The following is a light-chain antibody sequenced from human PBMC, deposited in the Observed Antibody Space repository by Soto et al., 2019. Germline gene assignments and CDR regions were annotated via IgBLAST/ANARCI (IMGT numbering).Light chain of an antibody. J-gene: IGKJ2*01. CDR1: QSISNH. CDR2: AAS. V-gene: IGKV1-27*01. CDR3: QKYNSAPYT. Sequence: DIQMPQYPSSLSASVADRVIITCRASQSISNHLNWYQQKPGKVPKLLIYAASTLQSGVPSRFSGSGSGTDFTLTISGLQPEDVATYYCQKYNSAPYTFGQGT.